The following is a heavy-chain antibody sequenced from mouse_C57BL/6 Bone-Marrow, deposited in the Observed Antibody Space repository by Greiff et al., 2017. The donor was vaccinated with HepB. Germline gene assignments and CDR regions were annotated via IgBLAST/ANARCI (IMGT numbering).Heavy chain of an antibody. V-gene: IGHV7-1*01. D-gene: IGHD1-1*01. CDR2: SRNKANDYTT. J-gene: IGHJ1*03. CDR3: ARDAPVVAERYFDV. Sequence: EVQVVESGGGLVQSGRSLRLSCATSGFTFSDFYMEWVRQAPGKGLEWIAASRNKANDYTTEYSASVKGRFIVSRDTSQSILYLQMNALRAEDTAIYYCARDAPVVAERYFDVWGTGTTVTVSS. CDR1: GFTFSDFY.